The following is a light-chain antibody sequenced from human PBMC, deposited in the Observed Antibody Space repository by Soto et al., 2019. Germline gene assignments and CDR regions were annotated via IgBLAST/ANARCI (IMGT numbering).Light chain of an antibody. CDR2: SRD. CDR3: ASWDDSLNGPV. Sequence: QSVLTQPPSASGTPGQRVTISCSGSSSNIGNNIVAWYQQRPGTAPKFLIYSRDLRPSGVPDRFSGSRSGTSASLAIRGLQSEDEADYYCASWDDSLNGPVFGGGTKVTVL. V-gene: IGLV1-44*01. CDR1: SSNIGNNI. J-gene: IGLJ3*02.